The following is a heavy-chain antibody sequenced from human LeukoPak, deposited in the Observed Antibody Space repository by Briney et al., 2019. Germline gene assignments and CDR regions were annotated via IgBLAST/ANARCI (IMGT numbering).Heavy chain of an antibody. V-gene: IGHV3-48*01. CDR3: ARDRWGCSSTSCEFDY. CDR2: ISISSSTI. CDR1: GFTFSIYS. J-gene: IGHJ4*02. Sequence: QPGGSLRLSCAASGFTFSIYSMNWVRQAPGKGLEWVSYISISSSTIYYAHSVKGRFTISRDNAKNSLYLQMNSLRAEDTAVYYCARDRWGCSSTSCEFDYGGQGTLVTVSS. D-gene: IGHD2-2*01.